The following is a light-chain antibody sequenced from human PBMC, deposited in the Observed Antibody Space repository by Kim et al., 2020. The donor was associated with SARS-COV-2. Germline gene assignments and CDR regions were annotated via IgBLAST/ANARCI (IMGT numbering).Light chain of an antibody. Sequence: PATISCRSSQSLVYRHGNIYLNWFHQRPGQSPRRLIYKVSNRDSGVPDRFSGSGSGTDFTLQISRVEAEDVGVYYCMQGTHWPFTFGPGTKVDIK. V-gene: IGKV2-30*01. J-gene: IGKJ3*01. CDR3: MQGTHWPFT. CDR2: KVS. CDR1: QSLVYRHGNIY.